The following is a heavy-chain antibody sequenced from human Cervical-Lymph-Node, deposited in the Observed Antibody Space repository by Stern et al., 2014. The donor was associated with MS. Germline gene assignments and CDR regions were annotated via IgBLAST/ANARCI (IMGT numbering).Heavy chain of an antibody. CDR1: GFTFSLYD. D-gene: IGHD3-22*01. Sequence: VQLVESGGGVAQPGRSLRLSCAASGFTFSLYDMHWVRQAPGKGLEWVAAIPYVGDNKFYTDPVKGRFTISRDSSKSTLYLQLNSLRPEDTAIYYCAKDPRIYDSSGYLDAWGQGTLVTVSS. CDR2: IPYVGDNK. CDR3: AKDPRIYDSSGYLDA. J-gene: IGHJ5*02. V-gene: IGHV3-30*18.